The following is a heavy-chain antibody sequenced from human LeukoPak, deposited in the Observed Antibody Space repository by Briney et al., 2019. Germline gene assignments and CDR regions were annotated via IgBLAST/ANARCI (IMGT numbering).Heavy chain of an antibody. V-gene: IGHV3-23*01. J-gene: IGHJ4*02. CDR3: AKATPIAAAGYFDF. D-gene: IGHD6-13*01. CDR1: RFTFSTYA. Sequence: GGSLRLSCAASRFTFSTYAMSWVRQAPGKGLEWVSAIRGSGDSTYYANSVKGRFTISRDNSKNTLYLQMNSLRAEDTAIYYCAKATPIAAAGYFDFWGQGTLVTVSS. CDR2: IRGSGDST.